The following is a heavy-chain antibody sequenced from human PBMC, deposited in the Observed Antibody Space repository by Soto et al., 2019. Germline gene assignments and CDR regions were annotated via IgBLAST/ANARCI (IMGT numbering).Heavy chain of an antibody. CDR2: ITASSAYI. D-gene: IGHD2-21*01. Sequence: EVQLVESGGGLGKPGGSLRLSCAASGFTFNTDDMNWVRQAPGKGLEWVSSITASSAYIYYADSVRGRFTISRDNAKNSRFLEMNSLRAEDTAVYYGVKSGTARLLRHSWFDTWGQGTLVSVSS. CDR3: VKSGTARLLRHSWFDT. J-gene: IGHJ5*02. CDR1: GFTFNTDD. V-gene: IGHV3-21*01.